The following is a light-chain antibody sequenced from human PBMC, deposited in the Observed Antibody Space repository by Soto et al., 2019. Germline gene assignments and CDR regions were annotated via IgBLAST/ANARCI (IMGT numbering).Light chain of an antibody. J-gene: IGKJ1*01. CDR2: KAS. Sequence: IEMTQSPSTLSASVGDRVTITCRASQTISNWLAWYQQKPGQAPKLLIYKASTLESGVPSRFSGSGSGTEFNITIRRMQPEDFAVYYCPQYNDYYRKLGQGTTVDIK. CDR3: PQYNDYYRK. CDR1: QTISNW. V-gene: IGKV1-5*03.